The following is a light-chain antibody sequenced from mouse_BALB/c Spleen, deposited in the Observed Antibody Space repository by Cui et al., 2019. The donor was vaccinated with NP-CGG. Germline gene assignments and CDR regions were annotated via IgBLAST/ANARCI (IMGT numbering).Light chain of an antibody. V-gene: IGLV1*01. CDR3: ALWYSNHWV. J-gene: IGLJ1*01. Sequence: QAVVTPESALTTSPGETVTLTCRSSTGAVTTSNYANWVQEKPDHLFTGLIGGTNNRAPGVPARFSGSLIGDKTALIITGAQTEDEAIYFCALWYSNHWVFGGGTKLTVL. CDR1: TGAVTTSNY. CDR2: GTN.